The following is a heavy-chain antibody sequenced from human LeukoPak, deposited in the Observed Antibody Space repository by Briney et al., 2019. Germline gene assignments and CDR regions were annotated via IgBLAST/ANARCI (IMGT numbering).Heavy chain of an antibody. CDR3: ASGYRSSTSCYPRQFDY. V-gene: IGHV1-46*03. CDR2: INPSGGST. J-gene: IGHJ4*02. CDR1: GYTFTSYY. Sequence: ASVKVSRKASGYTFTSYYMHWVRQAPGQGLEWMGIINPSGGSTSYAQKFQGGVTMTRDTSTSTVYMEMRSLRSEDTAVYYCASGYRSSTSCYPRQFDYWGQGTLVTVSS. D-gene: IGHD2-2*01.